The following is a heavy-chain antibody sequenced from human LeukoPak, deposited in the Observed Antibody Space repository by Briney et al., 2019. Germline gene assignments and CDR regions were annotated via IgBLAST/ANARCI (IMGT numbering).Heavy chain of an antibody. CDR2: ISSSSSYI. J-gene: IGHJ4*02. CDR1: GFTVSSNY. V-gene: IGHV3-21*01. D-gene: IGHD3-22*01. Sequence: GGSLRLSCAASGFTVSSNYMSWVRQAPGKGLGWVSSISSSSSYIYYADSVKGRFTISRDNAKNSLYLQMNSLRAEDTAVYYCASRADPYYYDSSGYYHDYWGQGTLVTVSS. CDR3: ASRADPYYYDSSGYYHDY.